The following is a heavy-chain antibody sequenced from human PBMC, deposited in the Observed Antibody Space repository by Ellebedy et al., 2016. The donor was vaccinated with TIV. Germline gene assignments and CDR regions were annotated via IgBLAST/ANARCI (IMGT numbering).Heavy chain of an antibody. V-gene: IGHV1-8*03. CDR3: ARDRSWSYAGGWFDP. CDR1: GYNFINYD. Sequence: ASVKVSCKASGYNFINYDINWVRQATGQGLEWMGWMNPNSGNTGYAQKFQGRVTITRNTSISTAYMELTSLRSEDTAVYYCARDRSWSYAGGWFDPWGQGTLVTVSS. J-gene: IGHJ5*02. D-gene: IGHD1-26*01. CDR2: MNPNSGNT.